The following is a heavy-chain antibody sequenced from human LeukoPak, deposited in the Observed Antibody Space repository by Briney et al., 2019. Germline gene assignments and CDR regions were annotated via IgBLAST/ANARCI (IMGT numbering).Heavy chain of an antibody. J-gene: IGHJ4*02. CDR3: VRGDYGDYTLFDY. CDR2: IYSGGST. Sequence: SGGSLRLSCVASGFTFSSYWMNWVRQAPGKGLEWVSVIYSGGSTYYADSVKGRFTISRDNSKNTLYLQMNSLRAEDTAVYYCVRGDYGDYTLFDYWGQGTLVTVSS. D-gene: IGHD4-17*01. V-gene: IGHV3-53*01. CDR1: GFTFSSYW.